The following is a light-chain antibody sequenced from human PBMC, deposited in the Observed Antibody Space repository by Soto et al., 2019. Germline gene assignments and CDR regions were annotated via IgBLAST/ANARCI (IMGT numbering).Light chain of an antibody. CDR1: NRDVGAYNY. CDR3: SSSAGTYNRYF. Sequence: QSVLSQPASATGSPGQSVTISCTGTNRDVGAYNYVAWYQQPPGKAPKLMIYEVSKGPSGGPDRFPSTKSGNTASLTVSALQAEDEADYYCSSSAGTYNRYFFGTGTKVTVL. J-gene: IGLJ1*01. V-gene: IGLV2-8*01. CDR2: EVS.